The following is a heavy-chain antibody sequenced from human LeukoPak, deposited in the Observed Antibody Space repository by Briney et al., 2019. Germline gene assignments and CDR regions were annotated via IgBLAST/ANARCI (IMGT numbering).Heavy chain of an antibody. D-gene: IGHD3-16*01. CDR3: ATYRTLDY. V-gene: IGHV1-2*02. CDR1: GYTFIGYY. J-gene: IGHJ4*02. CDR2: INPNSGGT. Sequence: ASVKVSRKAAGYTFIGYYMHWVRQAPGQGLEWMGWINPNSGGTNYAQKFQGRVTMTRDTSISTAYMELSSLSSEDTAMYYCATYRTLDYWGQGTLVTVSS.